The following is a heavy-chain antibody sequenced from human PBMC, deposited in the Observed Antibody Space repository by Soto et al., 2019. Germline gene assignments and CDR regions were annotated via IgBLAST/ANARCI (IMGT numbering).Heavy chain of an antibody. V-gene: IGHV3-11*01. D-gene: IGHD2-15*01. CDR3: ARVPKGVVVAANDY. J-gene: IGHJ4*02. Sequence: QVQLVESGGGLVKPGGSLRLSCAASGFTFSDHFMSWIRQAPGQGLEWVSYVSRSGSSIYYADSVKGRFTISRDNAKNSLYLQMNSLRAEDTAVYYCARVPKGVVVAANDYWCQGSRVTVSS. CDR2: VSRSGSSI. CDR1: GFTFSDHF.